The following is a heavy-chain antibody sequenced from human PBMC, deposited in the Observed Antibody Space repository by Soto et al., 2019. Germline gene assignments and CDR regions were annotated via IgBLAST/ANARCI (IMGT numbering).Heavy chain of an antibody. CDR1: GYTFTSYD. CDR2: MNPNSGNT. V-gene: IGHV1-8*01. D-gene: IGHD6-6*01. CDR3: AVYSSSSWEGSAFDI. J-gene: IGHJ3*02. Sequence: ASVKVSCKASGYTFTSYDINWVRQATGQGLEWMGWMNPNSGNTGYAQKFQGRVTMTRNTSISTAYMELSSLRSEDTAVYYCAVYSSSSWEGSAFDIWGQGTMVTVSS.